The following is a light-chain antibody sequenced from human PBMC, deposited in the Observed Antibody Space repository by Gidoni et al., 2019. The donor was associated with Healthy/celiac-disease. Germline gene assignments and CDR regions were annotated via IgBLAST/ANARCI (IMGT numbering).Light chain of an antibody. CDR3: QQYNSYWT. CDR2: KAS. V-gene: IGKV1-5*03. CDR1: QSISSW. Sequence: DTQITQSPSTLSASVGDRVTITCRASQSISSWLAWYQQKTGKAPKLLIYKASSLESGVPSRFSGSGSGTEFTLTISSLQHDDFATYYCQQYNSYWTFGQGTKVEIK. J-gene: IGKJ1*01.